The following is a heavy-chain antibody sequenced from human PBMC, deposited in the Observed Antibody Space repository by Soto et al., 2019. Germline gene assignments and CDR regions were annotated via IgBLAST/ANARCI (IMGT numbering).Heavy chain of an antibody. D-gene: IGHD6-6*01. CDR2: INHSGST. J-gene: IGHJ6*02. V-gene: IGHV4-34*01. CDR1: GGALSGYY. Sequence: PSEKLSLSCGVYGGALSGYYWSGFRQLPGKGLEWIGEINHSGSTNYNPSLKSRVTISVDTSKNQFSLKLSSVTAADTAVYYCARGPVRRQLVRSYYYYYGMDVWGQGTTVT. CDR3: ARGPVRRQLVRSYYYYYGMDV.